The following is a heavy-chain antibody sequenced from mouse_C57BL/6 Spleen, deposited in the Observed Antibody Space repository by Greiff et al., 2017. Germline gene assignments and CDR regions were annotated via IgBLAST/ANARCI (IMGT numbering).Heavy chain of an antibody. J-gene: IGHJ1*03. D-gene: IGHD4-1*01. Sequence: QVQLQQPGAELVKPGASVKLSCKASGYTFTSYWMHWVKQRPGQGLEWIGMIPPNSGSTNYNEKFKSKATLTVDKSSSTAYMQLSSLTSEDSAVYYCARSGTGWYFDVWGTGTTVTVSS. V-gene: IGHV1-64*01. CDR1: GYTFTSYW. CDR3: ARSGTGWYFDV. CDR2: IPPNSGST.